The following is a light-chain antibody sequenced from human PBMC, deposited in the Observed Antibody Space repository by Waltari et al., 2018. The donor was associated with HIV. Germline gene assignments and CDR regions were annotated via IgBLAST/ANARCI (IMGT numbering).Light chain of an antibody. CDR1: RSKIGRNF. J-gene: IGLJ2*01. CDR2: KNN. CDR3: AAWDDSLRGHVV. Sequence: QSVLTQPPSASATPGQRVTISCSGTRSKIGRNFVFWYQQFPVTAPKLLMYKNNERFSGVPDGFSGSKSRTSPALAISGLRSEYKAVYYCAAWDDSLRGHVVFGGGTNLTV. V-gene: IGLV1-47*01.